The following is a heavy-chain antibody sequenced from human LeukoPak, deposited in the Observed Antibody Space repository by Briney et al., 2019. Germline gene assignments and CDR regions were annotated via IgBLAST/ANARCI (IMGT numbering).Heavy chain of an antibody. CDR2: IYYSGST. Sequence: PSETLSLTCTVSGGSISSSSYYWGWIRQPPGKGLEWIGSIYYSGSTYYNPSLKSRVTISVDTSKNQFSLKLSSVTAADTAVYYCARLGGGYYYYFDYWGQGTLVTVS. J-gene: IGHJ4*02. V-gene: IGHV4-39*01. CDR3: ARLGGGYYYYFDY. D-gene: IGHD3-22*01. CDR1: GGSISSSSYY.